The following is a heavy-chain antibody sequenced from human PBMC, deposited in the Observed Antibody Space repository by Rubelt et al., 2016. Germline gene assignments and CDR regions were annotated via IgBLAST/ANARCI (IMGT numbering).Heavy chain of an antibody. J-gene: IGHJ3*02. CDR1: GYSFTSYW. CDR2: IYPGDSDT. Sequence: EVQLVQSGAEVKKPGESLKISCKGSGYSFTSYWIGWVRQMPGKGLEWRGIIYPGDSDTRYSPSFQDPVTSSANKAISTANVEWGSLKAWDTAMDYCDRQQDYYDSSGTDAFDIWCQGTMVTVSS. D-gene: IGHD3-22*01. CDR3: DRQQDYYDSSGTDAFDI. V-gene: IGHV5-51*01.